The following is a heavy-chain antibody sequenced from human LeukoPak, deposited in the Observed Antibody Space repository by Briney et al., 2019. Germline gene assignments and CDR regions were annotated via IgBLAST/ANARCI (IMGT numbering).Heavy chain of an antibody. CDR3: AKMGRFVTLNRNDY. Sequence: GGSLRLSCAASGFTFSSYAMSWVRQAPGKGLEWVSAISTSGGTTYYADSVEGRFTISRDNSKNTLYLQMNSLRAEDTAVYFCAKMGRFVTLNRNDYWGQGTLVTVSS. CDR2: ISTSGGTT. CDR1: GFTFSSYA. D-gene: IGHD2/OR15-2a*01. J-gene: IGHJ4*02. V-gene: IGHV3-23*01.